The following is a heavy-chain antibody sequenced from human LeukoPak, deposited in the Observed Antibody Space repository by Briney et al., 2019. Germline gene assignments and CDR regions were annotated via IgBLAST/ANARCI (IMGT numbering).Heavy chain of an antibody. V-gene: IGHV3-23*01. Sequence: GGSLRLSCAASGFTFSSYAMSWVRQAPGKGLEWVSAISGSGGSTYYADSVKGRFTISRDNSKSTLYLQMNSLRAEDTAVYYCAKVGSSGLYHSLAKYNWFDPWGQGTLVTGSS. J-gene: IGHJ5*02. CDR2: ISGSGGST. CDR3: AKVGSSGLYHSLAKYNWFDP. D-gene: IGHD6-19*01. CDR1: GFTFSSYA.